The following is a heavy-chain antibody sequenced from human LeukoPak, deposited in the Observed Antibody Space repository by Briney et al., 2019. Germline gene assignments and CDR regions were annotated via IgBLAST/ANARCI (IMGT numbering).Heavy chain of an antibody. CDR3: ARTSSGSYLGGFDY. V-gene: IGHV3-20*04. J-gene: IGHJ4*02. CDR1: GFTFDDYG. D-gene: IGHD1-26*01. Sequence: GGSLRLSCAASGFTFDDYGMSWVRQAPGKGLEWVSGINWNGGSTGYADSVKGRFTISRDNAKNSLYLQMNSLRAEDTALYYCARTSSGSYLGGFDYWGQGTLVTVSS. CDR2: INWNGGST.